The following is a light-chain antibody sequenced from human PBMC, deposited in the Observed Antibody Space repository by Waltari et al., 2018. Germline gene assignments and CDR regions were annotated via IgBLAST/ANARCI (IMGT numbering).Light chain of an antibody. CDR2: TNK. CDR1: RFNIENNY. V-gene: IGLV1-47*01. J-gene: IGLJ1*01. CDR3: ASWDDSLSGYV. Sequence: QSVLTQPPSASGTPGQRVTISCSGSRFNIENNYLNLSPQFPGTAPKLLIYTNKQRPSGVPDRFSGSKSGTSASLAISGLRSEDEATYYCASWDDSLSGYVFGTGTKVTVL.